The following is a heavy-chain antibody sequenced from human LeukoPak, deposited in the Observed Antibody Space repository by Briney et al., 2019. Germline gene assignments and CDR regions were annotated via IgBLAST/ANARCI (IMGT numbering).Heavy chain of an antibody. D-gene: IGHD2-15*01. CDR1: GFTFSSFA. V-gene: IGHV3-23*01. J-gene: IGHJ4*02. Sequence: TGGSLRLSCAASGFTFSSFAMSWVRQAPGKGLEWVSGVSGGGDNTYYADSVKGRFTISRDNSKNTLYLQMDSLRAEDTAVYYCAKPPVVGLPYYFDYWGQGTLVTVSS. CDR2: VSGGGDNT. CDR3: AKPPVVGLPYYFDY.